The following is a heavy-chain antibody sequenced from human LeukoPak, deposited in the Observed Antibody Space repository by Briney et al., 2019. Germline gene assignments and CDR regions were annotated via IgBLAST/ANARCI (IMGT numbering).Heavy chain of an antibody. CDR3: AKGIYDFWSGYYYYYYYGMDV. D-gene: IGHD3-3*01. V-gene: IGHV3-74*01. J-gene: IGHJ6*02. Sequence: GGSLRLSCAASGFTFSSYWMHWVRQAPGKGLVWVSRINSDGSSTSYADSVKGRFTISRDNAKNTLYLQMNSLRAEDTAVYYCAKGIYDFWSGYYYYYYYGMDVWGQGTTVTVFS. CDR2: INSDGSST. CDR1: GFTFSSYW.